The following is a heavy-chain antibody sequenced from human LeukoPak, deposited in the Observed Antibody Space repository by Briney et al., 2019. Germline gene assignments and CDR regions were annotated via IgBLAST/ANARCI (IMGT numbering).Heavy chain of an antibody. Sequence: GGSLRLSCAVSGFTFRSYDMNWVRQAPGKGLEWVSFISASSSTINYADSVMGRFTISRDNAKNSLYLQMNSLRDEDTAVYYCARAGWSDYWGQGILVTVSS. CDR2: ISASSSTI. D-gene: IGHD2-8*01. CDR1: GFTFRSYD. CDR3: ARAGWSDY. J-gene: IGHJ4*02. V-gene: IGHV3-48*02.